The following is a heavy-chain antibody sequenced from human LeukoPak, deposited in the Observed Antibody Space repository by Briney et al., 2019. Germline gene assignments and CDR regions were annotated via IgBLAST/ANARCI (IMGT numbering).Heavy chain of an antibody. CDR3: ARDSLRYCSDDTCYYNY. V-gene: IGHV3-30*03. Sequence: PGGSLRLSCAASGFTFSSYGMHWVRQAPGKGLEWVAVISYDGSNKYYADSVKGRFTISRDNSKNTLYLQMNSLRAEDTAVYSCARDSLRYCSDDTCYYNYWGQGTLVTVSS. J-gene: IGHJ4*02. CDR1: GFTFSSYG. D-gene: IGHD2-15*01. CDR2: ISYDGSNK.